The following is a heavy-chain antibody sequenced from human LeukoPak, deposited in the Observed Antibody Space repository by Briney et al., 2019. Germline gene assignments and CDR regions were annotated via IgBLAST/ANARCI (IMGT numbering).Heavy chain of an antibody. D-gene: IGHD5-18*01. CDR1: GGTFSSYA. CDR2: IIPIVGTA. Sequence: SVKVSCKASGGTFSSYAISWVRQAPGQGLEWMGGIIPIVGTANYAQKFQGRVTITADESTSTAYMELSSLRSEDTAVYYCARDLTQPHTAMVNPYFDYWGQGTLVTVSS. V-gene: IGHV1-69*13. CDR3: ARDLTQPHTAMVNPYFDY. J-gene: IGHJ4*02.